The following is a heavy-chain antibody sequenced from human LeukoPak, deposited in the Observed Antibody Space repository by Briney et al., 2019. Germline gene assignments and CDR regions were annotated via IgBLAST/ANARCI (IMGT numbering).Heavy chain of an antibody. CDR1: EFSVGSNY. J-gene: IGHJ6*03. CDR3: AKAADQYYYYYFYYMDV. Sequence: GGSLRLSCAASEFSVGSNYMTWVRQAPGRGLEWVSAISGSGGSTYYADSVKGRFTISRDNSKNTLYLQMNSLRVEDTAVYYCAKAADQYYYYYFYYMDVWGKGTTVTVSS. CDR2: ISGSGGST. V-gene: IGHV3-23*01. D-gene: IGHD2-2*01.